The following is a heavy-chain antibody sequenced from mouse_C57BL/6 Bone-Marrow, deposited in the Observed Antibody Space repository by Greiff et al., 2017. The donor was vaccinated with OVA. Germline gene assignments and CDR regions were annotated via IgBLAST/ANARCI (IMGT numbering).Heavy chain of an antibody. D-gene: IGHD1-1*01. J-gene: IGHJ4*01. CDR3: ARPINTVVSAMDY. CDR1: GFTFSDYG. Sequence: EVQLVESGGGLVKPGGSLKLSCAASGFTFSDYGMHWVRQAPEKGLEWVAYISSGSSTIYYADTVKGRVTISRDNAKSTLFLQMTSLRSEDTAMYYCARPINTVVSAMDYWGQGTSVTVSS. CDR2: ISSGSSTI. V-gene: IGHV5-17*01.